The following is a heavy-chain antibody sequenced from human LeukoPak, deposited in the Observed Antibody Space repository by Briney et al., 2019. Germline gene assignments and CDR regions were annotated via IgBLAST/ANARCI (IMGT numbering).Heavy chain of an antibody. J-gene: IGHJ6*03. CDR2: IYYSGST. CDR1: GGSISSGDYY. D-gene: IGHD1-14*01. Sequence: NPSQTLSLTCTVSGGSISSGDYYWSWIRQPPGKGLEWTGYIYYSGSTYYNPSLKSRVTISVDTSKNQFSLKLSSVTAADTAVYYCARGGWRTSYYYYMDVWGKGTTVTVSS. V-gene: IGHV4-30-4*08. CDR3: ARGGWRTSYYYYMDV.